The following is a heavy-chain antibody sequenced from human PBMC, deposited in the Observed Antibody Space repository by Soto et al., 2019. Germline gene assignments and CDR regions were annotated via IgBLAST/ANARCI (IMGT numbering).Heavy chain of an antibody. CDR3: ARGSIAASSVYYYYMDV. J-gene: IGHJ6*03. D-gene: IGHD6-6*01. CDR2: IYSGGST. CDR1: GFTVSSNY. V-gene: IGHV3-53*01. Sequence: GGSLRLSCAASGFTVSSNYMSWVRQAPGKGLEWVSVIYSGGSTYYADSVKGRFTISRDNSKNTLYLQMNSLRAEDTAVYYCARGSIAASSVYYYYMDVWGKVTTVTVSS.